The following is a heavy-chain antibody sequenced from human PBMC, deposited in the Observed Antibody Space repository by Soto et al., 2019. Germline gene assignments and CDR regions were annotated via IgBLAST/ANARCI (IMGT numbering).Heavy chain of an antibody. J-gene: IGHJ6*02. V-gene: IGHV1-69*01. CDR1: GGTFSSYA. Sequence: QVQLVQSGAEVKKPGSSVKVSCKASGGTFSSYAISWVRQAPGQGLEWMGGIIPIFGTANYAQKFQGRVTITADESTSTAYMELSSLRSEDTAVYYCARDSMRVAARSYYYYYGMDVWGQGTTVTVSS. D-gene: IGHD6-6*01. CDR3: ARDSMRVAARSYYYYYGMDV. CDR2: IIPIFGTA.